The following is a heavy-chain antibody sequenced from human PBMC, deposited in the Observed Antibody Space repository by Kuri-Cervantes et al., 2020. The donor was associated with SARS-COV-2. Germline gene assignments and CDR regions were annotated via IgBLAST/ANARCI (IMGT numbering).Heavy chain of an antibody. Sequence: GSLRLSCTVSSASISSSTYYWGWIRQSPGKGLEWIGSIYESGDTYYSSSLKSRLSLSVDTSRNQFSLRLTSVTAADTAIYYCARFRWFGELPTYYFDYWGQGTLVTVSS. CDR2: IYESGDT. V-gene: IGHV4-39*01. CDR1: SASISSSTYY. J-gene: IGHJ4*02. CDR3: ARFRWFGELPTYYFDY. D-gene: IGHD3-10*01.